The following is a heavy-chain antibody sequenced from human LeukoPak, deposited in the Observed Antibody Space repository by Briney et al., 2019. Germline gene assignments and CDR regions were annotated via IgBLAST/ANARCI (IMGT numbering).Heavy chain of an antibody. V-gene: IGHV1-2*02. CDR3: ARVDYGGNSDWFDP. J-gene: IGHJ5*02. D-gene: IGHD4-23*01. Sequence: GASVTVSCKASGYTFTGYYMHWVRQAPGQGLEWMGWINPNSGGTNYAQKFQGRVTMTRDTSISTAYMELSRLRSDDTAVYYCARVDYGGNSDWFDPWGQGTLVTVSS. CDR1: GYTFTGYY. CDR2: INPNSGGT.